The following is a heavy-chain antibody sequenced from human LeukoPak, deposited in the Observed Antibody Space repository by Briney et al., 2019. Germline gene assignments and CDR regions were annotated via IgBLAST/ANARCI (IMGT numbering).Heavy chain of an antibody. J-gene: IGHJ4*02. CDR1: GGSISSHY. V-gene: IGHV4-4*08. CDR2: IYTSGST. CDR3: ARHVIDYSSGWFDY. Sequence: PSETLSLTCTVSGGSISSHYWNWIRQPPGKGLEWIGYIYTSGSTNYNPSLKSRVTISVDTSKNQFSLQLSSVTAADTAVYYCARHVIDYSSGWFDYWGQGTLVTVSS. D-gene: IGHD6-19*01.